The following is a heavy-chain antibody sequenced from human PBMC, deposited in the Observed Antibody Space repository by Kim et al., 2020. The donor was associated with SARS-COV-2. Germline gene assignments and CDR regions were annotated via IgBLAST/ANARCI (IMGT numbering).Heavy chain of an antibody. CDR1: GVSISTYSHY. CDR2: VYNSGTT. CDR3: ACNVGSTPVSYFDY. D-gene: IGHD1-26*01. Sequence: SETLSLTCSVSGVSISTYSHYWVCDRPSPGKGLEWIVSVYNSGTTNYNPSLKSRVTILGDTSQNQFSLNMKSVTAADTAVYYCACNVGSTPVSYFDYWGRGALVTVPS. V-gene: IGHV4-39*07. J-gene: IGHJ4*02.